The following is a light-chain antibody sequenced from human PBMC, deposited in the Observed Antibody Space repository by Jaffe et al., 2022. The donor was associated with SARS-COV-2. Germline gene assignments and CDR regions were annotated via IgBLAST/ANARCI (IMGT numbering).Light chain of an antibody. CDR3: SSYSYGDDSYV. CDR2: QVT. Sequence: QYALTQPPSASGSPGQSVAISCTGTSSDVRDYNYVSWYQQHPGKAPKLIIFQVTKRPSGVPDRFSGSKSGNTASLTVSGLQAEDEADYYCSSYSYGDDSYVFGTGTKLTVL. J-gene: IGLJ1*01. V-gene: IGLV2-8*01. CDR1: SSDVRDYNY.